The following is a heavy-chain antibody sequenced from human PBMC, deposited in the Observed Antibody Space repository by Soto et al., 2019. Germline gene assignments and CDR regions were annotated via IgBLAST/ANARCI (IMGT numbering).Heavy chain of an antibody. CDR2: IIPILGIA. V-gene: IGHV1-69*02. CDR1: GGTFSSYT. J-gene: IGHJ4*02. D-gene: IGHD3-3*01. Sequence: QVQLVQSGAEVKKPGSSAKVSCKASGGTFSSYTISWVRQAPGQGFEWMGRIIPILGIANYAKKFQGRVTIHADKSTHKAYMELSSLRSEDTAVYYCASEREGTAQDPTIFDTWGQGTLVTVSS. CDR3: ASEREGTAQDPTIFDT.